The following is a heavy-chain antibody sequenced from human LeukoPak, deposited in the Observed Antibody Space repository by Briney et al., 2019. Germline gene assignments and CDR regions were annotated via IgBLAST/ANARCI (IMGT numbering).Heavy chain of an antibody. CDR3: ARRQITMVRGVIITHAFDI. CDR2: INHSGST. Sequence: PSETLSLTYAVYGGSFSGYYWSWIRQPPGKGLEWIGEINHSGSTNYNPSLKSRVTISVDTSKNQFSLKLSSVTAADTAVYYCARRQITMVRGVIITHAFDIWGQGTMVTVSS. J-gene: IGHJ3*02. CDR1: GGSFSGYY. D-gene: IGHD3-10*01. V-gene: IGHV4-34*01.